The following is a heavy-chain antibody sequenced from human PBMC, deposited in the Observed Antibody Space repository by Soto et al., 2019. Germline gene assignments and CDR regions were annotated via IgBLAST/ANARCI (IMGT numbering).Heavy chain of an antibody. CDR1: GFTFSSYA. J-gene: IGHJ4*02. V-gene: IGHV3-30-3*01. CDR2: ISYDGSNK. D-gene: IGHD5-18*01. Sequence: QVQLVESGGGVVQPGRSLRLSCAASGFTFSSYAMHWVRQAPGKGLEWVAVISYDGSNKYYADSVKGRFTISRDNSKNTRYLQMNSLRAEDTAVYYCAREGYSYAQEAFDYWGQGTLVTVSS. CDR3: AREGYSYAQEAFDY.